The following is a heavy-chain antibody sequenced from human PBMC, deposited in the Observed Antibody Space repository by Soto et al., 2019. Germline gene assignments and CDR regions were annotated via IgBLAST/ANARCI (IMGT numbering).Heavy chain of an antibody. D-gene: IGHD5-18*01. CDR2: IYTSRST. V-gene: IGHV4-4*07. Sequence: PSETLSLTCAASGFSISSSYWSWIRQPAGKGLGWIGRIYTSRSTNNTHSLKSRVTMSVDTSKNQSTLKLSSVAAAETAVYYCARRARNSYGSRGWFDPWGQGTLVTVSS. CDR1: GFSISSSY. J-gene: IGHJ5*02. CDR3: ARRARNSYGSRGWFDP.